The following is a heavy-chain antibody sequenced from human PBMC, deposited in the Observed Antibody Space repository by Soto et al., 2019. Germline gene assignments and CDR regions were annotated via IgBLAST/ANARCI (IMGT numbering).Heavy chain of an antibody. Sequence: ASVKVSCKASAGTFSIYSISWVRQAPGQGLEWMGGIIPIFGTANYAQKFQGRVTITADESTSTAYMELSSLRSEDTAVYYCAREIAALPDGGPYYYGMDVWGQGTTVTVSS. CDR2: IIPIFGTA. D-gene: IGHD6-6*01. V-gene: IGHV1-69*13. J-gene: IGHJ6*02. CDR3: AREIAALPDGGPYYYGMDV. CDR1: AGTFSIYS.